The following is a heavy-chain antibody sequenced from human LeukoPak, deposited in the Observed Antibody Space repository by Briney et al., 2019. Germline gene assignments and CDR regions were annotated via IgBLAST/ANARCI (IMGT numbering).Heavy chain of an antibody. V-gene: IGHV4-59*01. D-gene: IGHD6-19*01. CDR1: GGSTSSYY. CDR3: ARGSSGFNGGAFDI. CDR2: IYYSGST. Sequence: SETLSLTCTVSGGSTSSYYWSWIRQPPGKGLEWIGYIYYSGSTNYNPSLKSRVTISVDTSKNQFSLKLSSVTAADTAVYYCARGSSGFNGGAFDIWGQGTMVTVSS. J-gene: IGHJ3*02.